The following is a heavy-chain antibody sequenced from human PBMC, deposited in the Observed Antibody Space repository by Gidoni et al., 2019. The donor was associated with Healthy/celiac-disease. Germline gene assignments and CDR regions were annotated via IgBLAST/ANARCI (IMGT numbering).Heavy chain of an antibody. V-gene: IGHV4-38-2*01. CDR2: IYHSGST. Sequence: QVQLQESGPGLVKPSETLSLTCAVSGYSISSGYYWGWIRQPPGKGLEWIGSIYHSGSTYYNPSLKSRVTISVDTSKNQFSLKLSSVTAADTAVYYCARAVPAITMVRGVTHHFDYWGQGTLVTVSS. D-gene: IGHD3-10*01. J-gene: IGHJ4*02. CDR3: ARAVPAITMVRGVTHHFDY. CDR1: GYSISSGYY.